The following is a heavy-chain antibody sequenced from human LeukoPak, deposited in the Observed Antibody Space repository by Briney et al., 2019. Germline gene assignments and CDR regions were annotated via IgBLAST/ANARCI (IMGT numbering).Heavy chain of an antibody. D-gene: IGHD6-6*01. CDR2: NSSSSSTI. CDR3: ARAGSSIAARGWLLHAFDI. J-gene: IGHJ3*02. CDR1: GFTFSSYS. Sequence: GGSLRLSCAASGFTFSSYSMNWVRQAPGKGLEWVSYNSSSSSTIYYADSVKGRFTISRDNAKNSLYLQMNSLRAEDTAVYYCARAGSSIAARGWLLHAFDIWGQGIMVTVSS. V-gene: IGHV3-48*01.